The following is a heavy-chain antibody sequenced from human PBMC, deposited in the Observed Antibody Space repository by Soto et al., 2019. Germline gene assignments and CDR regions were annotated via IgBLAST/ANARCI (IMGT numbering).Heavy chain of an antibody. CDR2: ISYDGSNK. CDR1: GFTFSSYG. V-gene: IGHV3-30*18. Sequence: QVQLVESGGGVVQPGRSLRLSCAASGFTFSSYGMHWVRQAPGKGLEWVAVISYDGSNKYYADSVKGLFNISRDNSKNTLYLQMNSLRAEDTAVYYCAKDVATSNWFDPWGQGTLVTVSS. J-gene: IGHJ5*02. CDR3: AKDVATSNWFDP. D-gene: IGHD5-12*01.